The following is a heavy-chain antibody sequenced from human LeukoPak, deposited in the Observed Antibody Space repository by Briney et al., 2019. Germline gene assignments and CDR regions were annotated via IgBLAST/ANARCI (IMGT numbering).Heavy chain of an antibody. CDR1: GFTFSSYW. Sequence: GGSLRLSCAASGFTFSSYWMSWVRQAPGKGLEWVSAISGSGGSTYYADSVKGRFTISRDNSKNTLYLQMNSLRAEDTAVYYCANWPPFIVVVVAATPGGGYWGQGTLVTVSS. J-gene: IGHJ4*02. V-gene: IGHV3-23*01. CDR3: ANWPPFIVVVVAATPGGGY. CDR2: ISGSGGST. D-gene: IGHD2-15*01.